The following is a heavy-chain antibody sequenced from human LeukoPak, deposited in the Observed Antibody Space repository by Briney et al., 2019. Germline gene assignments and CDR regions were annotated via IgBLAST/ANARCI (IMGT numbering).Heavy chain of an antibody. D-gene: IGHD3-3*01. J-gene: IGHJ4*02. Sequence: GGSLRLSCAASRFTFSNYWITWVRQAPGKGLEWVATIKPDGSEKYYVDSVKGRFTISRDNAKNSLYLQMNSLRAEDTAVYYCATEEWYRFDYWGQGTLVTVSS. CDR2: IKPDGSEK. V-gene: IGHV3-7*03. CDR3: ATEEWYRFDY. CDR1: RFTFSNYW.